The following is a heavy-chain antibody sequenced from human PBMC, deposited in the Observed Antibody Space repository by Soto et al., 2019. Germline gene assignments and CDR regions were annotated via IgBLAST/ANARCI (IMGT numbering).Heavy chain of an antibody. CDR3: ARAGPTSFDY. CDR2: ISTSSSTI. CDR1: GFTFSSYS. J-gene: IGHJ4*02. V-gene: IGHV3-48*02. Sequence: EVQLVESGGGLVQPGGSLRLSCAASGFTFSSYSMNWVRQAPGQGLEWVSYISTSSSTIYYTDSVKGRFTLSRDNAKNSLYLQMKSLRDEDTAVYYCARAGPTSFDYWGQGTLVTVSS. D-gene: IGHD1-26*01.